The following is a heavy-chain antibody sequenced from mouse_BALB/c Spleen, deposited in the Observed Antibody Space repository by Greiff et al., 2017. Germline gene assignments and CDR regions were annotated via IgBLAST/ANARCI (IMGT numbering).Heavy chain of an antibody. J-gene: IGHJ4*01. V-gene: IGHV14-3*02. CDR3: ARYMGEGAMDY. Sequence: EVKLVESGAELVKPGASVKLSCTASGFNIKDTYMHWVKQRPEQGLEWIGRIDPANGNTKYDPKFQGKATITADTSSNTAYLQLSSLTSEDTAVYYCARYMGEGAMDYWGQGTSVTVSS. D-gene: IGHD4-1*01. CDR1: GFNIKDTY. CDR2: IDPANGNT.